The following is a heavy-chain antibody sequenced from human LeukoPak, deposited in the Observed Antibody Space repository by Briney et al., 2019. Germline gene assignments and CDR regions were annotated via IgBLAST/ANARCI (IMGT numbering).Heavy chain of an antibody. D-gene: IGHD6-19*01. CDR1: GFTFSSYA. V-gene: IGHV3-23*01. J-gene: IGHJ4*02. CDR2: ISGSGGST. Sequence: PGGSLRLSCAASGFTFSSYAMSWVRQAPGKGLEWVSAISGSGGSTYYADSVKGRFTISRDNSKNTLYLQMNSLRAEDRAVYYCAKDLGTYSSGWLVYWGQGTLVTVSS. CDR3: AKDLGTYSSGWLVY.